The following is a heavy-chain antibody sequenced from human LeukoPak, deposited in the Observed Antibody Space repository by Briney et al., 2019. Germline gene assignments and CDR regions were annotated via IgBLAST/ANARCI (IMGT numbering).Heavy chain of an antibody. CDR3: ARKGNTNSLWVKWFDP. J-gene: IGHJ5*02. V-gene: IGHV3-23*01. Sequence: GGSLRLSCAVSGFTFSNYAMSWVRQAPGKGLEWVSSISGSGGSTYYADSVKGRFTISRDNSKNTLYLQMDSLRAEDAAIYYCARKGNTNSLWVKWFDPWGQGTLVTVSS. CDR1: GFTFSNYA. D-gene: IGHD4-23*01. CDR2: ISGSGGST.